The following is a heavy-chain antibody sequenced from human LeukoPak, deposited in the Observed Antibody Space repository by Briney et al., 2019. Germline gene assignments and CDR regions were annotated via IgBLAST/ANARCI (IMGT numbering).Heavy chain of an antibody. CDR3: VIGVGWQPDY. CDR1: GDSVTGYY. Sequence: SETLSLTCTVFGDSVTGYYLNWVRQPPGKGLEWIGHIYKIGTTNYNPSLKSRLTISADTSKNQFSLKLRSVAAADTAVYYCVIGVGWQPDYWGQGALVTVSS. D-gene: IGHD2-15*01. CDR2: IYKIGTT. V-gene: IGHV4-59*02. J-gene: IGHJ4*02.